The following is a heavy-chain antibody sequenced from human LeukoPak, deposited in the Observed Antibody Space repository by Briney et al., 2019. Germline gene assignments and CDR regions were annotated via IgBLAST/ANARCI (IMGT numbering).Heavy chain of an antibody. CDR1: GFTFSDYY. CDR3: ARNYDSSGYAFDI. Sequence: GGSLRLSCAASGFTFSDYYMSWIRQAPGKGLEWVSYISSSGGTIYYADSVKGRFTISRDNAKNSLYLQMNSLRAEDTAVYYCARNYDSSGYAFDIWGQGTMVTVSS. V-gene: IGHV3-11*04. D-gene: IGHD3-22*01. J-gene: IGHJ3*02. CDR2: ISSSGGTI.